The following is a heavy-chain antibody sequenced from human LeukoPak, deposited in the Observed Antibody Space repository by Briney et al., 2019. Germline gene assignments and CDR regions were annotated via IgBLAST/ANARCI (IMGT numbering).Heavy chain of an antibody. CDR1: GFTFSSYA. CDR2: FSGSGGTT. D-gene: IGHD2-8*01. V-gene: IGHV3-23*01. J-gene: IGHJ6*03. CDR3: ANGNRCTSPNCLGYYYFYMDV. Sequence: GGSLRLSCAASGFTFSSYAMNWVHQAPGRGLEWVSGFSGSGGTTYYADSVKGRFTISRDNSKNTLYLQMNSLRAEDTAVYYCANGNRCTSPNCLGYYYFYMDVWGKGTTVTVSS.